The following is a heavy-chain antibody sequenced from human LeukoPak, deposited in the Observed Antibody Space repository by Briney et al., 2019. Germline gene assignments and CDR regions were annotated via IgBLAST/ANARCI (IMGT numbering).Heavy chain of an antibody. D-gene: IGHD3-10*01. V-gene: IGHV1-18*01. CDR1: GYTFTSYG. CDR2: ISAYNGNT. J-gene: IGHJ4*02. Sequence: ASVKVSCKASGYTFTSYGIRWVRQAPGQGIEWMGWISAYNGNTNYAQKLQGRVTMTTHTSTSTAYMELRSLRSDDPAVYYCARIPTPEFGDCFDYWGQGTLVTVSS. CDR3: ARIPTPEFGDCFDY.